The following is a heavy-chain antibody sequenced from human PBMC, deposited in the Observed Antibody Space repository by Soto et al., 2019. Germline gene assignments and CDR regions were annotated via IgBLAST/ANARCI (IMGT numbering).Heavy chain of an antibody. J-gene: IGHJ3*02. Sequence: QVQLQESGPGLVKPSQTLSLTCTVSGGSISSGGYYWSWIRQHPGKGLEWIGYIYYSGSTYYNPSLKSRVTISVDTSKNQFSLKLSSVTAADTAVYYCARGIALYYYDSSGYYYGKNRSGAFVIWGQGTMVTVSS. CDR3: ARGIALYYYDSSGYYYGKNRSGAFVI. CDR1: GGSISSGGYY. CDR2: IYYSGST. V-gene: IGHV4-31*03. D-gene: IGHD3-22*01.